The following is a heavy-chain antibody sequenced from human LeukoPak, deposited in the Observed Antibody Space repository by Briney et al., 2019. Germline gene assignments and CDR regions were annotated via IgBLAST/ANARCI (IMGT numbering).Heavy chain of an antibody. CDR1: GYTFTGHY. V-gene: IGHV1-2*02. CDR3: ARDGGDWYYFDY. J-gene: IGHJ4*02. Sequence: ASVKVSCKASGYTFTGHYVHWVRQAPGQGLEWMGWINPNSGGTNYAQKFQGRVSMTRDTSITTAYMELSRLRSDDTAVYYCARDGGDWYYFDYWGQGTLVTVSS. D-gene: IGHD3-16*01. CDR2: INPNSGGT.